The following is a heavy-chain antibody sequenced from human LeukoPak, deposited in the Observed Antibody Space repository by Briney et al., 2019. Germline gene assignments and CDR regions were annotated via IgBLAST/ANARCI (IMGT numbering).Heavy chain of an antibody. V-gene: IGHV3-11*01. Sequence: AGGSLRLSCAASGFTFSDYYMSWIRQVPGKGLEWVSYITSSGDTIYYADSVKGRFTIFRDIPENSVYLQMNSLRAEDTAVYYCAREGGNWGEGYFDYWGQGTLVTVSS. D-gene: IGHD7-27*01. J-gene: IGHJ4*02. CDR3: AREGGNWGEGYFDY. CDR2: ITSSGDTI. CDR1: GFTFSDYY.